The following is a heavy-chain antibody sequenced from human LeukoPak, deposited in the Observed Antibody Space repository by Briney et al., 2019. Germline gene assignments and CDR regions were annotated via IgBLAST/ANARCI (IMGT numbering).Heavy chain of an antibody. CDR3: ARALWTGYSSSWYSYFDY. Sequence: ASVKVSCKSSGYTFTSYYMHWVRQAPGQGLEWMGWINTNSGGTNYAQKFQGRVTMTRDTSISTAYMELSRLRSDDTAVYYCARALWTGYSSSWYSYFDYWGQGTLVTVPS. J-gene: IGHJ4*02. CDR2: INTNSGGT. CDR1: GYTFTSYY. V-gene: IGHV1-2*02. D-gene: IGHD6-13*01.